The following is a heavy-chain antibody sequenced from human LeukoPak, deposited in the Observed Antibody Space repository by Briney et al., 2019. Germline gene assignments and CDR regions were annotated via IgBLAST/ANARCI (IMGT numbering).Heavy chain of an antibody. J-gene: IGHJ6*02. V-gene: IGHV5-51*01. Sequence: GESLKISCKGSGYSFTSDWIGWVRQMPGKGLEWMGNIYPGDSDTRYSPSFQGHVTISADKAISTAYLQWSSLKASDTAMYYCARPALNCSSTSCYGDYYYYGMDVWGQGTTVTVSS. D-gene: IGHD2-2*01. CDR3: ARPALNCSSTSCYGDYYYYGMDV. CDR2: IYPGDSDT. CDR1: GYSFTSDW.